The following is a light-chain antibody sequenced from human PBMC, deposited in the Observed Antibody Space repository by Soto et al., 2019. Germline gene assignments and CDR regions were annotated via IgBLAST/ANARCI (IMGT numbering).Light chain of an antibody. J-gene: IGKJ4*01. Sequence: DIQLTQSPSFLSASVGDRVNITCRASQGISSYIDWYQQKPGKAPKLLIYAASTLQSGVPSRFSGSGSGTEFTLTISSLQPEDFATYDCKQINIYPLTFVGGTKVEIK. V-gene: IGKV1-9*01. CDR1: QGISSY. CDR2: AAS. CDR3: KQINIYPLT.